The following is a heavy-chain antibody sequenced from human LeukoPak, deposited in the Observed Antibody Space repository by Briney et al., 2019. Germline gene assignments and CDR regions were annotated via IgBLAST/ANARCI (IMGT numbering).Heavy chain of an antibody. CDR3: AKDFRRTGYTPTFDY. J-gene: IGHJ4*02. V-gene: IGHV4-59*01. Sequence: PSETPSLTCTVSGGSISSYYWTWIRQPPGKGLEWIGYIYYSGSTNYHPSLKSRVTISVDTSKNQFSLKLSSVTAADTAIYYCAKDFRRTGYTPTFDYWGQGTLVAVSS. D-gene: IGHD3-9*01. CDR1: GGSISSYY. CDR2: IYYSGST.